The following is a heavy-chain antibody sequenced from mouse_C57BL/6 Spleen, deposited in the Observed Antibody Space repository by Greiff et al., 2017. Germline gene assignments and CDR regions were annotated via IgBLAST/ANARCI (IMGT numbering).Heavy chain of an antibody. Sequence: QVQLQQPGAELVKPGASVKLSCKASGYTFTSYWMHWVKQRPGQGLEWIGMIHPNSGSTNYNEKFKSKATLTVDKSSSTAYMQLSRLTSEDSAVYYCARDGYPYSMDYWGQGTSVTVSS. V-gene: IGHV1-64*01. CDR2: IHPNSGST. J-gene: IGHJ4*01. CDR3: ARDGYPYSMDY. D-gene: IGHD2-3*01. CDR1: GYTFTSYW.